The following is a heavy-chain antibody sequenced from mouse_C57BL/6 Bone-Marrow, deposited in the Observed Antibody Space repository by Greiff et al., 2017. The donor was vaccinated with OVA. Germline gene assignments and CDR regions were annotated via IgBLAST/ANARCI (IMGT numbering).Heavy chain of an antibody. Sequence: VQLQQSGAELVRPGTSVKVSCKASGYAFTNYLIEWVKQRPGQGLEWIGVINPGSGGTKYNEKLKGKATLTADKSSSTAYMQLNSLTSEDSAGYLFARGVITTVVAPFAYGGQGTVVTVSA. V-gene: IGHV1-54*01. CDR1: GYAFTNYL. CDR3: ARGVITTVVAPFAY. J-gene: IGHJ3*01. D-gene: IGHD1-1*01. CDR2: INPGSGGT.